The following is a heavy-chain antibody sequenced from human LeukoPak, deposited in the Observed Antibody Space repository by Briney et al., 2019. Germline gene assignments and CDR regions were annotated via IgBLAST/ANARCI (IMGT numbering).Heavy chain of an antibody. V-gene: IGHV4-39*01. D-gene: IGHD1-26*01. CDR3: ARHGASGHDAFDI. J-gene: IGHJ3*02. Sequence: SETLSLTCTVSGGSISSSSSYWGWIRQPPGTGLEWIGSIYYSGSTYYNPSLKSRVTISVDTSKNQFSLKLSSVTAADTAVYYCARHGASGHDAFDIWGQGTMVTVSS. CDR2: IYYSGST. CDR1: GGSISSSSSY.